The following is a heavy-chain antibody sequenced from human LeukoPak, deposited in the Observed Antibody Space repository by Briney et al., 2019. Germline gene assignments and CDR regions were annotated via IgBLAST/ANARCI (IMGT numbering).Heavy chain of an antibody. V-gene: IGHV4-59*01. Sequence: SETLSLTCTVSGGSISSYYWSWIRQPPGKGLEWIGYIYYSGSTNYNPSLKSRVTISVDTSKNQFSLKLSSVTAADTAVYYCARRDYYDSSGYYYGLPDWYFDLWGRGTLVTVSS. D-gene: IGHD3-22*01. J-gene: IGHJ2*01. CDR3: ARRDYYDSSGYYYGLPDWYFDL. CDR1: GGSISSYY. CDR2: IYYSGST.